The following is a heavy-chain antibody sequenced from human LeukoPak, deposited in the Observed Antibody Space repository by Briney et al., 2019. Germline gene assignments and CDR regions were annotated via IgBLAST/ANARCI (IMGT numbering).Heavy chain of an antibody. CDR3: ARQGSSPNWFDP. J-gene: IGHJ5*02. V-gene: IGHV4-39*01. CDR2: MFYSGST. CDR1: GDSISGGAFY. D-gene: IGHD1-26*01. Sequence: SETLSLTCTVSGDSISGGAFYWGWVRQSPGTGLEWIGSMFYSGSTHFNPSLESRITMSLDTSKNQFSLRLSLMTAADTAIYYCARQGSSPNWFDPWGQGTLVTVSS.